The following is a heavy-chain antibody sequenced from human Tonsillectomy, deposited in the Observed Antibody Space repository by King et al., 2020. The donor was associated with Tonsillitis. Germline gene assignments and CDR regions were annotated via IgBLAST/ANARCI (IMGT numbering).Heavy chain of an antibody. Sequence: VQLVESGGGLVQPGGSLRLSCAASGFTFSSYAMSWVRQAPGKGLEWVSAISGSSGSTYYADSVKGRFTISRDNSKNTLYLQMNSLRAEDTAVYYCASPMYYYDSSGYYYFDYWGQGTLVTVSS. V-gene: IGHV3-23*04. CDR1: GFTFSSYA. CDR3: ASPMYYYDSSGYYYFDY. CDR2: ISGSSGST. D-gene: IGHD3-22*01. J-gene: IGHJ4*02.